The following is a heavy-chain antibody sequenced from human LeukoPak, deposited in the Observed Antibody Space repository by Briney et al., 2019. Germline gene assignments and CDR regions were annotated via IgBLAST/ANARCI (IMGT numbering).Heavy chain of an antibody. J-gene: IGHJ5*02. CDR1: GGSISSYY. CDR2: IYYSGST. CDR3: ARHEGQWLDNWFDP. Sequence: SETLSLTCTVSGGSISSYYWSWIRQPPGKGLEWIGYIYYSGSTNYNPSLKSRVTISVDTSKNQFSLKLSSVTAAGTAVYYCARHEGQWLDNWFDPWGQGTLVTVSS. V-gene: IGHV4-59*08. D-gene: IGHD6-19*01.